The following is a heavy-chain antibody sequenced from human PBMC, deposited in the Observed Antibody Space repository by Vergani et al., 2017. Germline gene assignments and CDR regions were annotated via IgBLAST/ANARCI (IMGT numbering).Heavy chain of an antibody. Sequence: QVQLVPSGAEVKKPGASVKVSCKASGYTFTSYYMHLVRQAPGQGLEWMGIINPSGGSTSYAQKFQGRVTMTRDTSTSTVYMELSSLRSEDTAVYYCARPHGDILPPDPRRLDYWGQGTLVTVSS. V-gene: IGHV1-46*03. CDR2: INPSGGST. CDR1: GYTFTSYY. CDR3: ARPHGDILPPDPRRLDY. J-gene: IGHJ4*02.